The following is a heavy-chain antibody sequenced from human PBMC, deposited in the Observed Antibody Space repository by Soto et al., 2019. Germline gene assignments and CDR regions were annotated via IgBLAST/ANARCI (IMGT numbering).Heavy chain of an antibody. V-gene: IGHV1-2*02. D-gene: IGHD1-26*01. Sequence: GASVKVSCKASGYTLTDYYMHWVRQAPGQGLEWMGWINPNSGGTSYAQKFQGRVTMTRDTSISTAYMELSRLRSDDTAVYYCARDFKWELPNHRYYYYGMDVWGQGTTVTVSS. CDR1: GYTLTDYY. CDR2: INPNSGGT. J-gene: IGHJ6*02. CDR3: ARDFKWELPNHRYYYYGMDV.